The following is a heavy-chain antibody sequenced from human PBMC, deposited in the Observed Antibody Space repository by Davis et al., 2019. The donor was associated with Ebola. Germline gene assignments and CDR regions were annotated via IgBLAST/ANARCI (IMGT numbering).Heavy chain of an antibody. CDR1: GGSISSNNW. V-gene: IGHV4-4*02. D-gene: IGHD5-12*01. J-gene: IGHJ4*02. CDR3: ASGIVATIIDY. CDR2: ISYSGST. Sequence: MPSETLSLTCVVSGGSISSNNWWSWVRQHPEKGLEWLGYISYSGSTYYNPSLKSRVTISVDTSKNQFSLKLSSVTAADTAVYYCASGIVATIIDYWGQGTLVTVSS.